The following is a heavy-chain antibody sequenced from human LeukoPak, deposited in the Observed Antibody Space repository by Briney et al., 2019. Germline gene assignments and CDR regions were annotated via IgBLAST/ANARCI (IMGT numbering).Heavy chain of an antibody. CDR1: GGSISSSSYY. J-gene: IGHJ4*02. Sequence: SETLSLTCTVSGGSISSSSYYWGWIRQPPGKGLEWIGSIYYSGSTYYNPSLKSRVTISVDTSKNQFSLKLSSVTAADTAVYYCARGYSYGYNYFDYWGQGTLVTVSS. D-gene: IGHD5-18*01. CDR2: IYYSGST. V-gene: IGHV4-39*07. CDR3: ARGYSYGYNYFDY.